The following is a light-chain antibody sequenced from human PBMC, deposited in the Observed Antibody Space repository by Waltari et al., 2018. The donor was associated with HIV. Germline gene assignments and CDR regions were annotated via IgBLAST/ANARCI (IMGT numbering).Light chain of an antibody. J-gene: IGKJ5*01. CDR2: GAS. CDR1: QSVSSSY. Sequence: IVLTQSPGTLCLSPGERATLSCRASQSVSSSYVAWYRQRPCQAPRLLIHGASSRATSIPDRFSGSGSGTDFTLTISRLEPEDFAVYYCQQYGDSSITFGQGTRLEIK. V-gene: IGKV3-20*01. CDR3: QQYGDSSIT.